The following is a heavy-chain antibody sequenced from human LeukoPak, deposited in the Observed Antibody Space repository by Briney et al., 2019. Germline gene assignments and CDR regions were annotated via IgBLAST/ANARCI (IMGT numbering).Heavy chain of an antibody. CDR2: IYYSGST. D-gene: IGHD3-22*01. Sequence: SQTLSLTFTFSVGSLSNGGYYWSWLRQHPGKGLEWLGYIYYSGSTYYNPSLKSRVTISVDTSKNQFSLKLSSVTAADTAVYYCARDTVDSSGPNVWFDPWGQGTLVTVSS. CDR3: ARDTVDSSGPNVWFDP. CDR1: VGSLSNGGYY. J-gene: IGHJ5*02. V-gene: IGHV4-31*03.